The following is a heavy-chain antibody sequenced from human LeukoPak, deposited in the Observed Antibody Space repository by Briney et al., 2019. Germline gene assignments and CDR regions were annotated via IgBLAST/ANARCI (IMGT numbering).Heavy chain of an antibody. CDR1: GGTFSSYA. J-gene: IGHJ3*02. Sequence: SVKVSCKASGGTFSSYAISWVRQAPGQGLEWMGGIIPIFGTANYAQKFQGRVTITADESTSTAYMELSSLRSEDTAVYYCARQTQGRSAFDIWGQGTMVTVCS. CDR2: IIPIFGTA. CDR3: ARQTQGRSAFDI. V-gene: IGHV1-69*13.